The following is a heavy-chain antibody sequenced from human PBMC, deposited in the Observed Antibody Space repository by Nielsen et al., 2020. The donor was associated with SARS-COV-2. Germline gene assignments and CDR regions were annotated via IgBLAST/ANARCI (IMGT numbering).Heavy chain of an antibody. J-gene: IGHJ3*02. V-gene: IGHV4-39*07. CDR3: ARDRAAVSGSAFDI. CDR2: IYYSGST. CDR1: GGSIRSWSHY. Sequence: SETLSLTCTVSGGSIRSWSHYWGWIRQTPGQGLEWIGNIYYSGSTYYNPSLKSRVTISVDTSKNLFSLNLTSVTAADTALYYCARDRAAVSGSAFDIWGQGTMVTVSS. D-gene: IGHD6-19*01.